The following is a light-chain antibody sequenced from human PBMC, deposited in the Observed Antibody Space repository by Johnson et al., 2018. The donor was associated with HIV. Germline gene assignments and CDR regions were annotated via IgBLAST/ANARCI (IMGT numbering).Light chain of an antibody. Sequence: QAVLTQPPSVSAAPGQKVTISCSGSSSNIGTNYVSWYQQLPGTAPKLLMFENNQRPSGIPDRFSGSKSGTSATLAITGLQTGDEADYYCGTWDTSLSAYVFGRGTKVTVL. CDR2: ENN. V-gene: IGLV1-51*02. J-gene: IGLJ1*01. CDR1: SSNIGTNY. CDR3: GTWDTSLSAYV.